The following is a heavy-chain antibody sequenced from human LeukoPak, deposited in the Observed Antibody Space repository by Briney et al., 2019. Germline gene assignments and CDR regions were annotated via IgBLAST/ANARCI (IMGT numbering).Heavy chain of an antibody. J-gene: IGHJ2*01. CDR2: IYYSGST. Sequence: PSETLSLTCTVSGGSISSYYWSWIRQPPGKGLECIGYIYYSGSTNYNPSLKSRVTISVDTSKNQFSLKLSSVTAADTAVYYCARERWPARYFDLWGRGTLVTVSS. D-gene: IGHD2-15*01. CDR3: ARERWPARYFDL. V-gene: IGHV4-59*01. CDR1: GGSISSYY.